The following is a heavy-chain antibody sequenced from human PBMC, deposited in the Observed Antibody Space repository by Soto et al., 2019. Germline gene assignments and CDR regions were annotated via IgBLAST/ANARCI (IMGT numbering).Heavy chain of an antibody. CDR1: GFTFSSYG. CDR3: AKETYSGPLDY. V-gene: IGHV3-30*18. Sequence: QVQLVESGGGVVQPGRSLRLSCAASGFTFSSYGMHWVRQAPGKGLEWVAVISYDGSNKYYADSVKGRFTISIDNSKNTLYLQMDSLRAEDTAVDYCAKETYSGPLDYWGQGTLVTVSS. D-gene: IGHD2-15*01. CDR2: ISYDGSNK. J-gene: IGHJ4*02.